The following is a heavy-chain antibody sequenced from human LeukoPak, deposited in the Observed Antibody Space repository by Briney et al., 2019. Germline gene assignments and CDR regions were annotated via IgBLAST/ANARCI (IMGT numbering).Heavy chain of an antibody. CDR1: GDSVSSNSAA. V-gene: IGHV6-1*01. J-gene: IGHJ4*02. D-gene: IGHD6-13*01. CDR2: TYYRSKWYN. CDR3: ARGSTIAAAGTKSYLLDY. Sequence: SQTLSLTCAISGDSVSSNSAAWNWIRQSPSRGLEWLGRTYYRSKWYNDYAVSMKSRITINPDTSKNQFSLQLNSVTPEDTAVYYCARGSTIAAAGTKSYLLDYWGQGTLVTVSS.